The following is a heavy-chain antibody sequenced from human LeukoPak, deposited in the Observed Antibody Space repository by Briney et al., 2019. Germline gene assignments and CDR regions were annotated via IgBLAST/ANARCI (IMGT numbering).Heavy chain of an antibody. J-gene: IGHJ6*03. CDR2: IYTSGST. CDR3: ARGGGGDDFWSGYPIQFYYMDV. CDR1: GGSISSYY. V-gene: IGHV4-4*07. Sequence: SETLSLTCTVSGGSISSYYWSWIRQPAGKGLEWIGRIYTSGSTNYNPSLKSRVTMSVDTSKNQFSLKLSSVTAADTAVYYCARGGGGDDFWSGYPIQFYYMDVWGKGTTVTVSS. D-gene: IGHD3-3*01.